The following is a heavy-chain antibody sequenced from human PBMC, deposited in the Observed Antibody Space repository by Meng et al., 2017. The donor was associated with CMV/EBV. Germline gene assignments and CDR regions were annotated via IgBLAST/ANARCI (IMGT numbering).Heavy chain of an antibody. J-gene: IGHJ5*02. CDR2: ISAYNGNT. CDR1: SYSFTSLG. D-gene: IGHD3-10*01. V-gene: IGHV1-18*01. Sequence: QGQLGPSRDEVKKPGDSMKVSCKSSSYSFTSLGISWMRQAPGQGLEWMGLISAYNGNTNYSQKLQGRVTMTTDTSTSTAYMELRSLRSDDTAVYYCARRGSYYGSGSYYNWFDPWGQGTLVTVSS. CDR3: ARRGSYYGSGSYYNWFDP.